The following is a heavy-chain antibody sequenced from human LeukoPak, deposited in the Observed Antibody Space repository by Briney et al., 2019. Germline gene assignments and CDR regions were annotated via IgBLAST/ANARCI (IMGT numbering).Heavy chain of an antibody. J-gene: IGHJ4*02. V-gene: IGHV4-34*01. CDR3: ASAGVREEFDY. Sequence: SETLSLTCAVYGGSFSGYYWSWIRQPPGKGLEWIGEINYSGSTNYNPSLESRVTISVDTSKNQFSLKLSSVTAADTAVYYCASAGVREEFDYWGQGTLVTVSS. D-gene: IGHD3-10*01. CDR2: INYSGST. CDR1: GGSFSGYY.